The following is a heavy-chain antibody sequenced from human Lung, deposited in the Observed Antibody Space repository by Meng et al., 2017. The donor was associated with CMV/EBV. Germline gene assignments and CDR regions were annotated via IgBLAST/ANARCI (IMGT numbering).Heavy chain of an antibody. CDR2: ISYDGNNY. CDR3: SRGGPGMRFVEWFSFDF. V-gene: IGHV3-30-3*01. D-gene: IGHD3-3*01. CDR1: FIFLYFD. Sequence: FIFLYFDMNWVRQALGRGLEWLAVISYDGNNYYYADSGKGRFTISRDNSKNTVFLQMNSLRGEDTAVYYCSRGGPGMRFVEWFSFDFWGQGALVTVSS. J-gene: IGHJ4*02.